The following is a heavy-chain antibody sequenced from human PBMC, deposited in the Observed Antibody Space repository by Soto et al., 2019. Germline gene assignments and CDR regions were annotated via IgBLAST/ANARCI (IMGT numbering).Heavy chain of an antibody. CDR3: AAGTGRTDFDY. Sequence: GVSLRLSCAASGCTFSNAWMNWVRQDPGKGLEWVGRVISKTHGGTRDYAAPVKGRFTISRDDSENTLTLQMNSLKTEDTAVYYCAAGTGRTDFDYWGQGTLVTVSS. J-gene: IGHJ4*02. CDR1: GCTFSNAW. CDR2: VISKTHGGTR. V-gene: IGHV3-15*01. D-gene: IGHD2-15*01.